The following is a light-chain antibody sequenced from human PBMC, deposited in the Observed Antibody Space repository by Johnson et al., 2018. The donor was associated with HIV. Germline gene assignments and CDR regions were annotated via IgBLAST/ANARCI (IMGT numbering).Light chain of an antibody. CDR2: DNN. CDR3: GTWDSSLTTYV. J-gene: IGLJ1*01. V-gene: IGLV1-51*01. Sequence: QSVLTQPPSVSAAPGQKVTISCSGSSSNIGNNYVSWYQHLPGTAPQLLIYDNNKRPSGLPARFSGSKSGASATLGITGLQPGDEADYYCGTWDSSLTTYVFGTGTKVTVL. CDR1: SSNIGNNY.